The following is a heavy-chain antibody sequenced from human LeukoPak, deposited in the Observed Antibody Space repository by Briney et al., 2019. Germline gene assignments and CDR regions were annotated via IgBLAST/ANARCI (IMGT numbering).Heavy chain of an antibody. Sequence: ASVKVSCKASGYTFTSYDINWVRQATGQGLEWMGWMNPNSGNTGYAQKFQGRVTMTRNTSIITAYMELSSLRSEDTAVYYCARGNRIAARRAYYYYYMDVWGKGTTVTVSS. J-gene: IGHJ6*03. CDR2: MNPNSGNT. D-gene: IGHD6-6*01. CDR3: ARGNRIAARRAYYYYYMDV. V-gene: IGHV1-8*01. CDR1: GYTFTSYD.